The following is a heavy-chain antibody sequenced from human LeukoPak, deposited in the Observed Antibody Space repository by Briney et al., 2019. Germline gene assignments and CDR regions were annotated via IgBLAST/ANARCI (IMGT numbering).Heavy chain of an antibody. CDR2: IYTSGST. D-gene: IGHD3-16*02. CDR3: AGYDYVWGSYRRDY. Sequence: PSETLSLTCTVSGGSISSGSYYWSWIRQPAGKGLEWIGRIYTSGSTNYNPSLKSPVTISVDTSKNQFSLKLSSVTAADTAVYYCAGYDYVWGSYRRDYWGQGTLVTVSS. J-gene: IGHJ4*02. V-gene: IGHV4-61*02. CDR1: GGSISSGSYY.